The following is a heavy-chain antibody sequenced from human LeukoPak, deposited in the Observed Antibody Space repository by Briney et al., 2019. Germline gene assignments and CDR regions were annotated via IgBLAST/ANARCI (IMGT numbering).Heavy chain of an antibody. Sequence: ASVKVSCKASGYTFTGYYIHWVRQAPGQGLEWMGWICPNSGGTNYAQQFQGRVTMTRDTSISTAYMELSRLTSDDTAVYYCARGDSSRGYYYMDVWGKGTTVTVSS. CDR1: GYTFTGYY. CDR2: ICPNSGGT. D-gene: IGHD2-21*01. CDR3: ARGDSSRGYYYMDV. V-gene: IGHV1-2*02. J-gene: IGHJ6*03.